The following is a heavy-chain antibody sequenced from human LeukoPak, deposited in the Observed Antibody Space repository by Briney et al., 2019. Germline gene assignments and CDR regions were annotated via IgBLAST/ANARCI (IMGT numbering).Heavy chain of an antibody. D-gene: IGHD2-21*02. Sequence: VKVSCKASGYTFTSYGISWVRQAPGQGLEWMGWISAYNGNTNYAQKLQGRVTMTTDTSTSTAYMELRSLRSDDTAVYYCARDRPPQILAYCGGDCYSSVWGQGTLVTVSS. V-gene: IGHV1-18*01. CDR2: ISAYNGNT. CDR1: GYTFTSYG. J-gene: IGHJ4*02. CDR3: ARDRPPQILAYCGGDCYSSV.